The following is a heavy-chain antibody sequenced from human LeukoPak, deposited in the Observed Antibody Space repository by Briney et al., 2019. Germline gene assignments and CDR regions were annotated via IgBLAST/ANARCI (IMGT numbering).Heavy chain of an antibody. CDR1: GGSISTFY. Sequence: SETLSLTRSVSGGSISTFYWGWIRQPPGKGLEWIGFTHYRHNNYNPSFRSRVTMSVDTSNNLLSLQLRSVTAADTAVYYCARESAGDHEHNWFDPWGPGTLVTVAS. CDR3: ARESAGDHEHNWFDP. J-gene: IGHJ5*01. V-gene: IGHV4-59*01. CDR2: THYRHN.